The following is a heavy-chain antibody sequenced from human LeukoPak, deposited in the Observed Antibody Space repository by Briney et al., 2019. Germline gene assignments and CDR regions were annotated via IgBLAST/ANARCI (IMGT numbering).Heavy chain of an antibody. J-gene: IGHJ3*02. Sequence: SETLSLTCTVSGGSISSYCWNWIRQPAGKGLEWIGRIYSSGSTNYNPSLKSRVTMSLDTSKNQFSLKLSSVTAADTAVYYCARALIVVVPAARRSYAFDIWGQGTMVTVSS. CDR1: GGSISSYC. CDR2: IYSSGST. D-gene: IGHD2-2*01. V-gene: IGHV4-4*07. CDR3: ARALIVVVPAARRSYAFDI.